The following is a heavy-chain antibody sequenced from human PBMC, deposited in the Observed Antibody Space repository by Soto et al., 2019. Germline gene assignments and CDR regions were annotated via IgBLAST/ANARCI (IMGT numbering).Heavy chain of an antibody. CDR3: ARDLGYYYDSSGSVAFDI. D-gene: IGHD3-22*01. CDR2: IHYSGTT. Sequence: PSETLSLTCTVSGGSISSSNYYWGWIRQPPGKGIEWIGDIHYSGTTNYNPSLKSRVTISVDTPKNQFSLTLTSVTAADTAVYFCARDLGYYYDSSGSVAFDIWAQGTMVTVSS. CDR1: GGSISSSNYY. J-gene: IGHJ3*02. V-gene: IGHV4-61*01.